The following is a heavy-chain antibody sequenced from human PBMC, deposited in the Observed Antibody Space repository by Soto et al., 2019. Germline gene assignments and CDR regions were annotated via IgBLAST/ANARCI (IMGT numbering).Heavy chain of an antibody. Sequence: GSLRRSCATSVFTVNSYTLHWVRQTPGRGLQWVAVISYDGSNKYYADSVRGRFTISRDNSNSTLYLQMNSLRADDSAVYYCVGASMWTGKGLEYWGQGALVTVSS. D-gene: IGHD3-10*02. V-gene: IGHV3-30-3*01. J-gene: IGHJ4*02. CDR3: VGASMWTGKGLEY. CDR2: ISYDGSNK. CDR1: VFTVNSYT.